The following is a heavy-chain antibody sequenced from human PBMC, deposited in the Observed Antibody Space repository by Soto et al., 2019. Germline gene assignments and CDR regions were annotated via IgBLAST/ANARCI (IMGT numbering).Heavy chain of an antibody. CDR3: AKDTYGDYTYFDY. CDR2: ISYDGSNK. D-gene: IGHD4-17*01. V-gene: IGHV3-30*18. J-gene: IGHJ4*02. CDR1: GFTFSSYG. Sequence: QVQLVESGGGVVQPGRSLRLSCAASGFTFSSYGMHWVRQAPGKGLEWVAVISYDGSNKYYADSVKGRFTISRDNSKNTLYLQMNSLRAEDTAVYYCAKDTYGDYTYFDYLGQGTLVTVSS.